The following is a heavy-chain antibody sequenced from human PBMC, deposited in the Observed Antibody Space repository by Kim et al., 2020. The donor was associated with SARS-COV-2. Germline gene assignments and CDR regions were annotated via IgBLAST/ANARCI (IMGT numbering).Heavy chain of an antibody. CDR2: INYSGST. J-gene: IGHJ4*02. CDR1: GDSSGRYY. Sequence: SETLSLTCAVSGDSSGRYYWSWIRQPPGKGLQWIGYINYSGSTNYSPSLKSRVTISVDTSKNQFSLRLTSVTAADTAVYFCARYIVTVGTFDSWGQGTLVTVSS. V-gene: IGHV4-59*08. CDR3: ARYIVTVGTFDS. D-gene: IGHD5-12*01.